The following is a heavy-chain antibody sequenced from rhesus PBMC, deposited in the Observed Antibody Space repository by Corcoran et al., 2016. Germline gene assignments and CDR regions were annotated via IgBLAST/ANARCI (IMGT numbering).Heavy chain of an antibody. V-gene: IGHV3-134*01. CDR2: ISWNSGTI. CDR3: TREIAAGAFDY. CDR1: GFTFDDYA. Sequence: EVQLVESGGALAQPGGSLRLSCAASGFTFDDYAMSWVRQAPGKGLEWVSRISWNSGTIYSAASVKGRFTISRDNAKNSLFLQMDRLRAEDTAVYYCTREIAAGAFDYWGQGVLVTVSS. J-gene: IGHJ4*01. D-gene: IGHD6-13*01.